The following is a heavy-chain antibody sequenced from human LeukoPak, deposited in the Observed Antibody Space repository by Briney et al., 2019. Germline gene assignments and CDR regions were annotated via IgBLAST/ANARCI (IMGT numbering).Heavy chain of an antibody. J-gene: IGHJ4*02. CDR3: AKGAMGGYSDYFDY. CDR1: GFTFSSYA. Sequence: PGGSLRLSCAASGFTFSSYAMSWVRQAPGKGLEWVSVISGTIVGTYYADSVKGRFTISRDNSKNTLYLQMHSLRAEDTAVYYCAKGAMGGYSDYFDYWGQGTLVTVSS. D-gene: IGHD3-22*01. CDR2: ISGTIVGT. V-gene: IGHV3-23*01.